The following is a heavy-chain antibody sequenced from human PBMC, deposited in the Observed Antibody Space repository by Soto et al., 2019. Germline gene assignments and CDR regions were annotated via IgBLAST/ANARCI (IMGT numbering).Heavy chain of an antibody. J-gene: IGHJ6*02. CDR3: AKNPEIYYYGMDV. Sequence: QVQLVQSGAEVKKPGSSVKVSCKASGGTFSSYAISWVRQAPGQGLEWMGGIIPIFGTADYAQKFQGRVTITADESTSTAYVELSSLRSEDKAVYYCAKNPEIYYYGMDVWGQGTTVTVSS. V-gene: IGHV1-69*12. CDR1: GGTFSSYA. CDR2: IIPIFGTA.